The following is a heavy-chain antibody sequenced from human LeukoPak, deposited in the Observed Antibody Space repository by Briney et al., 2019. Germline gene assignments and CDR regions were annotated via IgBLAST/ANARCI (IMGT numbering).Heavy chain of an antibody. D-gene: IGHD2-21*02. V-gene: IGHV4-34*01. J-gene: IGHJ2*01. CDR2: INHSGST. CDR3: ARGFAYCGGDCYIPSYWYFDL. Sequence: SETLSLTCAVYGGSFSGYYWSWIRQPPGKGLEWIREINHSGSTNYNPSLKSRVTISVDTSKNQFSLKLSSVTAADTAVYYCARGFAYCGGDCYIPSYWYFDLWGRGTLVTVSS. CDR1: GGSFSGYY.